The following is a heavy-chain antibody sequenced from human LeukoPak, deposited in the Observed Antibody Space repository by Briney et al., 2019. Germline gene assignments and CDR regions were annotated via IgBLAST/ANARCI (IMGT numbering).Heavy chain of an antibody. V-gene: IGHV3-7*01. CDR3: ASGVYHFDH. D-gene: IGHD6-6*01. CDR2: TNEDGSEK. J-gene: IGHJ4*02. CDR1: GLTFSSYW. Sequence: GGSLRLSCAASGLTFSSYWMCWVRQAPGKGLEWVANTNEDGSEKYYLNSVKGRFTISRDNAKNSVYLQMNSLRAEDTAVYYCASGVYHFDHWGQGTLVTVSS.